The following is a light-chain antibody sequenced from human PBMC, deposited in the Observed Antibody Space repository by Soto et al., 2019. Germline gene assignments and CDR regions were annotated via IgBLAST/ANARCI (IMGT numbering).Light chain of an antibody. CDR1: SSDVGGYNY. V-gene: IGLV2-8*01. CDR3: CSYGGRVNVV. CDR2: EVS. J-gene: IGLJ2*01. Sequence: QSALTQPASVSGSPGQSITISCTGTSSDVGGYNYVSWYQQQPGKAPKLMIYEVSNRPSGVPDRFSGSKSGNTASLTVSGLQVEDEAEYYCCSYGGRVNVVFGGGTKLTVL.